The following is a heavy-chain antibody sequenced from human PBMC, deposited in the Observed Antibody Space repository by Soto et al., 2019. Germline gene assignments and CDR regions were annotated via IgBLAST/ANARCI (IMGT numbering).Heavy chain of an antibody. CDR2: ISHDGSNK. Sequence: QVQLVESGGGVVQPGTSLRLSCAASGFTFRTYVMHWVRQAPGKGLECVAVISHDGSNKYYAESVKGRFTISRDNSKNKLFLQMNSLRVEDTAVYYCARDRPQITIFDAFDIWGQGTMVTVSS. D-gene: IGHD3-3*01. V-gene: IGHV3-30*14. CDR1: GFTFRTYV. CDR3: ARDRPQITIFDAFDI. J-gene: IGHJ3*02.